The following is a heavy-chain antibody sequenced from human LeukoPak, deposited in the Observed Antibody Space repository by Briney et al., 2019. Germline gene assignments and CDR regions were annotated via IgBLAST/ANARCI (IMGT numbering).Heavy chain of an antibody. D-gene: IGHD6-6*01. CDR1: GSSISSGDYY. CDR2: IYYSGST. Sequence: SETLSLTCTVSGSSISSGDYYWSWIRQPPGKGLEWIGYIYYSGSTYYNPSPKSRVTISVDTSKNQFSLKLSSVTAADTAVYYCARAARPAGVGHDYWGQGTLVTVSS. CDR3: ARAARPAGVGHDY. V-gene: IGHV4-30-4*01. J-gene: IGHJ4*02.